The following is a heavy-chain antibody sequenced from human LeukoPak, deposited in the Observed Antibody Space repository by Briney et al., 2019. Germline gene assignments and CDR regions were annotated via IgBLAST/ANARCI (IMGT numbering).Heavy chain of an antibody. CDR2: ISGSGGST. J-gene: IGHJ4*02. Sequence: QPGGSLRLSCAASGFTFSSYAMSWVRQAPGKGLEWVSAISGSGGSTYYADSVKGRFTISRDNSKNTLYLQMNSLRAEDTAVYYCAKGETMIVVVINYYFDYWGQGTLVTVSS. V-gene: IGHV3-23*01. D-gene: IGHD3-22*01. CDR1: GFTFSSYA. CDR3: AKGETMIVVVINYYFDY.